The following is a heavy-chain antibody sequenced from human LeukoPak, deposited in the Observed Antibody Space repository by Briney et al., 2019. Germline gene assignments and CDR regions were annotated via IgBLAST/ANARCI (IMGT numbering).Heavy chain of an antibody. Sequence: GGSLRLSCAASGFTFSSYWMHWVRQAPGKGLVWVSRISSDGSRISYADSVKGRFTISRDDAEKTLDLQMNSLRAEDTAVYFCARDNGRNGFDVWGQGTMVTVSS. J-gene: IGHJ3*01. CDR3: ARDNGRNGFDV. CDR1: GFTFSSYW. CDR2: ISSDGSRI. V-gene: IGHV3-74*01.